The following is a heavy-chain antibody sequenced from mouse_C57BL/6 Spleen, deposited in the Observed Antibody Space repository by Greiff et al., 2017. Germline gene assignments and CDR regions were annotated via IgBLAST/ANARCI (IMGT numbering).Heavy chain of an antibody. J-gene: IGHJ1*03. V-gene: IGHV1-61*01. CDR2: IYPSDSET. CDR3: AREGVYGGGYFDV. D-gene: IGHD1-1*01. Sequence: QVQLQQPGAELVRPGSSVKLSCKASGYTFTSYWMDWVKQRPGQGLEWIGNIYPSDSETHYNQKFKDKATLTVDKSSSTAYMQLSSLTSEDSAVYCCAREGVYGGGYFDVWGTGTTVTVSS. CDR1: GYTFTSYW.